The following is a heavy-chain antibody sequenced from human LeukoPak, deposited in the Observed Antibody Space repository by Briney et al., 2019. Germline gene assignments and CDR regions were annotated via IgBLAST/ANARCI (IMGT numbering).Heavy chain of an antibody. J-gene: IGHJ4*02. CDR1: GGSISSGDYY. V-gene: IGHV4-30-4*08. CDR3: ASTPGLWFGELWD. Sequence: PSETLSLTCTVSGGSISSGDYYWSWIRQPPGKGLEWIGYIYYGGSTYYNPSLKSRVTISVDTSKNQFSLKLSSVTAADTAVYYCASTPGLWFGELWDWGQGTLVTVSS. CDR2: IYYGGST. D-gene: IGHD3-10*01.